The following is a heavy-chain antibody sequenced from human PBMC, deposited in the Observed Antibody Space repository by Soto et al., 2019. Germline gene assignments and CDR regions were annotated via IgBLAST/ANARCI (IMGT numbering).Heavy chain of an antibody. CDR1: GFTFDDYA. J-gene: IGHJ6*02. CDR2: ISWNSGKI. V-gene: IGHV3-9*01. D-gene: IGHD3-3*01. Sequence: EVQLVESGGGLVQPGRSLRLSCAASGFTFDDYAMHWVRQAPGKGLEWVSCISWNSGKIDYADTMKGRFTISRDNAKNTMYLKINSLRTEDTAMYYCAKDMGAFGVSTYDRYGMDVWGQGTTVTVSS. CDR3: AKDMGAFGVSTYDRYGMDV.